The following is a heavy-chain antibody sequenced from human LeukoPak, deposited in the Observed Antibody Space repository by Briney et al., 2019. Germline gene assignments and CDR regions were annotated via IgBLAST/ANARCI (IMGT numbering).Heavy chain of an antibody. J-gene: IGHJ4*02. V-gene: IGHV3-30*01. Sequence: PGGSLRLSCAASGFTFSSYAMHWVRQAPGKGLEWVAVISYDGSNKYYADSVKGRFTISRDNSKNTLYLQMNSLRAEDTAVYYCARTCGGDCYSGFDYWGQGTLVTVSS. D-gene: IGHD2-21*02. CDR3: ARTCGGDCYSGFDY. CDR1: GFTFSSYA. CDR2: ISYDGSNK.